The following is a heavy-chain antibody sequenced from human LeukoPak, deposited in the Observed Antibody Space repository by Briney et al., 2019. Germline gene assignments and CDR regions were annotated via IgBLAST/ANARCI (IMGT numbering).Heavy chain of an antibody. J-gene: IGHJ3*02. CDR2: ISWNSGSI. D-gene: IGHD2-15*01. Sequence: PGGSLRLSCAAPGFTFDDYAMHWVRQAPGKGLEWVSGISWNSGSIGYADSVKGRFTISRDNSKNMLYLQMNSLRAEDTAVYYCAKRHCSGGSCYSHTFDIWGQGTMVTVSS. CDR1: GFTFDDYA. V-gene: IGHV3-9*01. CDR3: AKRHCSGGSCYSHTFDI.